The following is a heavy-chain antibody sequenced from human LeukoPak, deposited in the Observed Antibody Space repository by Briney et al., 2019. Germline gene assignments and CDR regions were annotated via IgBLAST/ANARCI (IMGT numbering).Heavy chain of an antibody. CDR3: ARDPQWLDGNDY. V-gene: IGHV4-34*01. CDR2: INHSGST. Sequence: SETLSLTCAVYGGSFSGYYWNWIRQPPGKGLEWIGEINHSGSTNYNPSLKSRVTISVDTSKNQFSLKLSSVTAADTAVYYCARDPQWLDGNDYWGQGTLVTVSS. CDR1: GGSFSGYY. D-gene: IGHD6-19*01. J-gene: IGHJ4*02.